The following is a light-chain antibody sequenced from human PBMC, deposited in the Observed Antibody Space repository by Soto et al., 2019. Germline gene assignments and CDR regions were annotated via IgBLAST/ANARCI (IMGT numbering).Light chain of an antibody. Sequence: EVVMRQSHATLSVSAGEGATLSCRASQGIGDTLAWYQHKPGQTPRLLIYDTSTRDTGVPTRFSGSRSGAEFTLTINSLQSEDFAVYYCQPYNNWPLTFGGGTKLDIK. CDR1: QGIGDT. J-gene: IGKJ4*01. CDR3: QPYNNWPLT. V-gene: IGKV3-15*01. CDR2: DTS.